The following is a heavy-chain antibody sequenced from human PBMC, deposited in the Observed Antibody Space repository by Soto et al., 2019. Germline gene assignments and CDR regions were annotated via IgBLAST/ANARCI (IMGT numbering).Heavy chain of an antibody. J-gene: IGHJ3*02. D-gene: IGHD4-17*01. CDR1: GDSVSSNSAA. Sequence: SQTLSLTCAISGDSVSSNSAAWNWIRQSPSRGLEWLGRTYYRSKWYNDYAVSVKSRITINPDTSKNQFSLQLNSVTPEDTAVYYCARDDYGDYYRSFYAFDIWGQGTMVTVSS. V-gene: IGHV6-1*01. CDR3: ARDDYGDYYRSFYAFDI. CDR2: TYYRSKWYN.